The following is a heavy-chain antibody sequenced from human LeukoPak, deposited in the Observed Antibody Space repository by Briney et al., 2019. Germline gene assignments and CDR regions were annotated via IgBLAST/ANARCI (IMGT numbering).Heavy chain of an antibody. CDR2: IYYSGST. D-gene: IGHD1-26*01. CDR1: GGSISSSSYY. J-gene: IGHJ6*03. V-gene: IGHV4-39*01. CDR3: ARHWDATFYYYYYMDV. Sequence: SETLSLTCTVPGGSISSSSYYWGWIRQPPGKGLEWIGNIYYSGSTYHNPSLKSRVTISVDTSKNQFSLKLSSVTAADTAVYFCARHWDATFYYYYYMDVWGRGTTVTVSS.